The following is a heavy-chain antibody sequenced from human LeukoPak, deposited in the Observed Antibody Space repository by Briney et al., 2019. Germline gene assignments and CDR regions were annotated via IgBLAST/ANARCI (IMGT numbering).Heavy chain of an antibody. CDR1: GFTFSSYG. Sequence: GGSLRLSCAASGFTFSSYGMHWVRQAPGKGLEWVAFIRFDGSNKYYADSVKGRFTISRDNSKNTLYLQMNSLRAEDTAVYYCARGGGWYFDYWGQGTLVTVSS. CDR3: ARGGGWYFDY. V-gene: IGHV3-30*02. D-gene: IGHD6-19*01. CDR2: IRFDGSNK. J-gene: IGHJ4*02.